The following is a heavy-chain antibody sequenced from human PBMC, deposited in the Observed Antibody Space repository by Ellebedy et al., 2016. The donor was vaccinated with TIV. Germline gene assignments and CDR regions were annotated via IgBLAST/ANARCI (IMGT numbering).Heavy chain of an antibody. CDR2: IIPIFGTA. Sequence: AASVKVSCKASGGTFSSYAISWVRQAPGQGVEWMGGIIPIFGTANYAQTFQGRVTITADESTSTAYMELSSLRSEDTAVYYCARDDYVGGSYYPDYWGQGTLVTVSS. V-gene: IGHV1-69*13. J-gene: IGHJ4*02. CDR1: GGTFSSYA. D-gene: IGHD1-26*01. CDR3: ARDDYVGGSYYPDY.